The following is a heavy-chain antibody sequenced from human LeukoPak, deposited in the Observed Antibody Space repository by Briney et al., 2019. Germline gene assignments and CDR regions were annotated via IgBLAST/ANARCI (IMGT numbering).Heavy chain of an antibody. Sequence: SETLSLTCAVSGYSISSGYYWGWIRPPPGKGLEWIGSIYHSGSTYYSPSLKSRVIISVDTSKNKFSLKLSSVTAADAAVYYCARVVSALYVDMWGQGTMVTVSS. CDR2: IYHSGST. CDR1: GYSISSGYY. V-gene: IGHV4-38-2*01. J-gene: IGHJ3*02. CDR3: ARVVSALYVDM. D-gene: IGHD2-15*01.